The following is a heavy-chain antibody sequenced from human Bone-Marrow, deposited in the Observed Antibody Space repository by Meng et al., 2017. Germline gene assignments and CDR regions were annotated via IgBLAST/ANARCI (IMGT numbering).Heavy chain of an antibody. CDR2: INHSGST. CDR3: ARGGYCSGGSCN. CDR1: GGSFSGYY. D-gene: IGHD2-15*01. Sequence: QVQLQQWGAGLLKPSETLSLTCAVYGGSFSGYYGSWIRQPPGKGLEWIGEINHSGSTNYNPSLKSRVTTSVDTSKNQFSLKLSSVTAADTAVYYCARGGYCSGGSCNWGQGTLVTVSS. V-gene: IGHV4-34*01. J-gene: IGHJ4*02.